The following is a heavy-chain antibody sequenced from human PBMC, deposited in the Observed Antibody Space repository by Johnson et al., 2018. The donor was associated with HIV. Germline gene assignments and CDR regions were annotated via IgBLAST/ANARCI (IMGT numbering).Heavy chain of an antibody. CDR1: GFTFSSYA. D-gene: IGHD5-24*01. J-gene: IGHJ3*02. V-gene: IGHV3-30-3*01. CDR3: ARFGRGGSHAFDI. CDR2: ISYYGSNE. Sequence: QMQLVESGGGVVQPGRSLRLSCAASGFTFSSYAMHWVRQAPGKGLEWVAVISYYGSNEYYADSVKGRFTISRDNSKNTLYLHMSSLRAEDTAFYYCARFGRGGSHAFDIWGQGTMVTVSS.